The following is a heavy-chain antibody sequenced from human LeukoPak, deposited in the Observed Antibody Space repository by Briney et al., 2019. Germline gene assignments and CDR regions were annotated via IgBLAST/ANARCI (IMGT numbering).Heavy chain of an antibody. D-gene: IGHD5-12*01. Sequence: GESLKISCKASGYSFTSYWIGWVRQMPGKGLEWMGIIFPGDSDTKYSPSFQGQVTISADKSISTAYLQWSSLKASDTAMYCCARRLRDGVANDYWGQGTLVTVSS. CDR1: GYSFTSYW. J-gene: IGHJ4*02. CDR2: IFPGDSDT. CDR3: ARRLRDGVANDY. V-gene: IGHV5-51*01.